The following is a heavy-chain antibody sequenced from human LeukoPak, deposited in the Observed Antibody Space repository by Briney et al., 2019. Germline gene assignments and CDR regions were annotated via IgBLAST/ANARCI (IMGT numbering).Heavy chain of an antibody. J-gene: IGHJ5*02. CDR1: GGSISSSNW. CDR2: NYHSGST. V-gene: IGHV4-4*02. Sequence: SETLSLTCAVSGGSISSSNWWSWVRQPPGKGLEWIGENYHSGSTNYNPSLRSRVTISVDKSKNQFSLKLSSVTAADTAVYYCARDPGIAAAATNWFDPWGQGTLVTVSS. D-gene: IGHD6-13*01. CDR3: ARDPGIAAAATNWFDP.